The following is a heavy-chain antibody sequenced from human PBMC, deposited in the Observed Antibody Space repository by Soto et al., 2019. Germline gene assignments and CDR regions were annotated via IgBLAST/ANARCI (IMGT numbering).Heavy chain of an antibody. Sequence: SQTLSLTCAITGDSVSSIIVGWSWVRQSPSRGLEWLGRTYYRSKWHDEYAVSVRGRITINPDTSKNQYSLQLNSVTPEATAVYFGACGERCSRRCFGNWRQGTLVTVAS. V-gene: IGHV6-1*01. D-gene: IGHD3-10*01. CDR1: GDSVSSIIVG. CDR2: TYYRSKWHD. CDR3: ACGERCSRRCFGN. J-gene: IGHJ4*01.